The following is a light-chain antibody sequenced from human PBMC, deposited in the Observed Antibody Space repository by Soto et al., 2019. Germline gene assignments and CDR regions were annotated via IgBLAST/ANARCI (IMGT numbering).Light chain of an antibody. V-gene: IGLV2-23*01. CDR1: SSDVGSYNL. J-gene: IGLJ2*01. CDR2: EGS. Sequence: QSALTQPASVSGSPGQSITISCTGISSDVGSYNLVSWYQQHPGKAPKLMIYEGSKRPSGVSNRFSGSKSGNTASLTISGLQAEDDADYYCCSYAGSRGLVFGGGTKLTVL. CDR3: CSYAGSRGLV.